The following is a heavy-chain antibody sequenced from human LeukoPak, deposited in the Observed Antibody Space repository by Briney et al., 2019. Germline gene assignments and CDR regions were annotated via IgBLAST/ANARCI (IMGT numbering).Heavy chain of an antibody. CDR1: GFTFSSYA. Sequence: GGSLRLSCAASGFTFSSYAMSWVRQAPGKGLEWVSAISGSGGSTYYADSVKGRFTISRDNSKNTLYLQMNSLRAEDTAVYYCAKHPDIAGRQLPNDYWGQGTLVTVSS. V-gene: IGHV3-23*01. CDR2: ISGSGGST. D-gene: IGHD2-15*01. J-gene: IGHJ4*02. CDR3: AKHPDIAGRQLPNDY.